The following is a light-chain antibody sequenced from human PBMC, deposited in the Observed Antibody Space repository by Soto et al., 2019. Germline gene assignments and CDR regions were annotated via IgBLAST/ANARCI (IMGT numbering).Light chain of an antibody. CDR3: LQDYTYPLT. CDR1: QGIRSE. V-gene: IGKV1-6*01. CDR2: AAS. Sequence: AIQMTQSPSSLSASVGDRVTITCRASQGIRSELGWYQQKPGKAPKLLIYAASSLQSGVPSRFSGSGSGTDFTLTISSLQPDDFATYYCLQDYTYPLTFGQGTKVEIK. J-gene: IGKJ1*01.